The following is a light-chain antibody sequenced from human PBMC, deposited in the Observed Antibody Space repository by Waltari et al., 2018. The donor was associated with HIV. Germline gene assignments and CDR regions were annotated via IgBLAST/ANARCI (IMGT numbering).Light chain of an antibody. V-gene: IGLV2-8*01. CDR1: SSDIGGYNY. CDR2: EVT. CDR3: SSYAPTNKFYVL. J-gene: IGLJ2*01. Sequence: QSALTQPPSASGSPGQSVTMSCTGTSSDIGGYNYVSWYQQHPGKAPKLIMTEVTKRPSCVPDRFSGSKSGNTASLTVSGLQAEDEAHYYCSSYAPTNKFYVLFGGGTTLTVL.